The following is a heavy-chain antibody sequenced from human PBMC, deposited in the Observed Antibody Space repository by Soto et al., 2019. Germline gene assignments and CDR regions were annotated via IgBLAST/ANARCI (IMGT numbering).Heavy chain of an antibody. Sequence: SETLSLTCSVSGDSLKNHYWAWIRHSPGKGLEWIGNIYDSGSTNYSPALKSRVSMSVDTSKNLFSLKMNSVTAADTAVYYCARYSMLPVDYFDFCGQGPVVTVSS. J-gene: IGHJ4*02. CDR3: ARYSMLPVDYFDF. CDR1: GDSLKNHY. CDR2: IYDSGST. D-gene: IGHD3-16*01. V-gene: IGHV4-59*11.